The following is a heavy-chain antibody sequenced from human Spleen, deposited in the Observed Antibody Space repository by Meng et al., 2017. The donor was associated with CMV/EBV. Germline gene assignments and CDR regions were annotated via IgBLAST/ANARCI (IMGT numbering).Heavy chain of an antibody. J-gene: IGHJ4*02. V-gene: IGHV3-15*01. CDR1: TFSNAW. Sequence: TFSNAWMSWVRQAPGKGLEWVGRIKSKTDGGTTDYAAPVKGRFTISRDDSKNTLYLQMNSLKTEDTAVYYCTTGGLGVLRFLEPPEYWGQGTLVTVSS. D-gene: IGHD3-3*01. CDR3: TTGGLGVLRFLEPPEY. CDR2: IKSKTDGGTT.